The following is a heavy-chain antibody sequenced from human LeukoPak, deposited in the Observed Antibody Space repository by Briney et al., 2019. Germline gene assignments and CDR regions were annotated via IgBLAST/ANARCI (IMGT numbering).Heavy chain of an antibody. V-gene: IGHV4-39*07. D-gene: IGHD3-16*01. Sequence: SETLSLTCTVSGGSISSSSYYWGWIRQPPGKGLEWIGEINHSGSINYNPSLKSRVTISADTSKNQFSLRLRSVTAADTAVYFCARGVTTFGGWSGGRMDVWGQGTTVTVSS. CDR1: GGSISSSSYY. J-gene: IGHJ6*02. CDR2: INHSGSI. CDR3: ARGVTTFGGWSGGRMDV.